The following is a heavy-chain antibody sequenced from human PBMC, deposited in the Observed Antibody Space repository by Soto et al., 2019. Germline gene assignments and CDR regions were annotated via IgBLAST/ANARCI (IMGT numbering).Heavy chain of an antibody. V-gene: IGHV4-39*01. D-gene: IGHD3-10*01. CDR1: GGSISSSSYY. CDR3: ARPIGEGYFDY. Sequence: SETLSLTCTVSGGSISSSSYYWGWIRQPPGKGLEWIGSIYYSGSTYYNPSLKSRVTISVDTSKNQFSLKLSSVTAADTAVYYCARPIGEGYFDYWGQGPLVTVSS. J-gene: IGHJ4*02. CDR2: IYYSGST.